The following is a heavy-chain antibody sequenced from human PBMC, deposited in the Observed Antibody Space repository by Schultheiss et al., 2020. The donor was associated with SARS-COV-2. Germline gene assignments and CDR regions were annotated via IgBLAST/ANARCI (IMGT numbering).Heavy chain of an antibody. J-gene: IGHJ4*02. CDR3: ARHRYSSSSYYFDY. CDR1: GGTFSSYT. Sequence: SVKVSCKASGGTFSSYTISWVRQAPGQGLEWMGRIIPSLDIVNSAQKFQGRVTITADKSTSTVYMELRSLRSEDTAVYYCARHRYSSSSYYFDYWGQGTLVTVSS. CDR2: IIPSLDIV. V-gene: IGHV1-69*02. D-gene: IGHD6-13*01.